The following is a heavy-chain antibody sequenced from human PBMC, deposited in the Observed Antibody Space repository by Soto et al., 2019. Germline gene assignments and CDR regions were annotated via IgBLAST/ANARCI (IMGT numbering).Heavy chain of an antibody. CDR2: IIPIFGTA. CDR3: ARPCNSGSACHDDYYGMDV. CDR1: GGTFSSYA. V-gene: IGHV1-69*01. D-gene: IGHD7-27*01. Sequence: QVPLVQSGAEVKKPGSSVKVSCKASGGTFSSYAISWVRQAPGQGLEWMGGIIPIFGTANYAQKFQGRVTITADESTSTAYMELSSLRSEDTAVYYCARPCNSGSACHDDYYGMDVWGQGTTVTV. J-gene: IGHJ6*02.